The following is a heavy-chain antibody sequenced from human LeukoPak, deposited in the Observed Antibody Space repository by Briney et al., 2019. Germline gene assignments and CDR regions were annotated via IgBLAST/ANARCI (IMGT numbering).Heavy chain of an antibody. J-gene: IGHJ4*02. D-gene: IGHD3-10*01. V-gene: IGHV1-18*01. CDR2: ISSYNGNT. Sequence: ASVKVSCKASGYTFTSYAITWVRQAPGQGLEWMGWISSYNGNTNYAQKLQGRVTMTTDTSTSTAYMELRSLRSDDTAVYYCARVNTMVRGSRRPLLQSDYWGQGTLVTVSS. CDR3: ARVNTMVRGSRRPLLQSDY. CDR1: GYTFTSYA.